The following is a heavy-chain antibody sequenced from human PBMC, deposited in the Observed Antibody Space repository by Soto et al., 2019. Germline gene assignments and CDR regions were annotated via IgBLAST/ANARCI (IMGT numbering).Heavy chain of an antibody. J-gene: IGHJ4*02. D-gene: IGHD3-22*01. CDR3: ARVLKNVSPYDRSGYYYY. CDR2: IIPIFGTA. V-gene: IGHV1-69*01. Sequence: QVQLVQSGAEVKKPGSSVKVSCKASGGTFSTYAISWVRQAPGQGLEWMGGIIPIFGTANYAQKLQSRVTSTADGSTSTADMEVSSLRSEDTAVYYCARVLKNVSPYDRSGYYYYWGQGTLVTVSS. CDR1: GGTFSTYA.